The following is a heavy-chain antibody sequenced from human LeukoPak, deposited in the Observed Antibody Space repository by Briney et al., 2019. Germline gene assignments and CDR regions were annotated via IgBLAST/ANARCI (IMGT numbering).Heavy chain of an antibody. CDR1: GYTFTNYG. V-gene: IGHV1-18*01. Sequence: ASVKVSCKASGYTFTNYGISWVRQAPGQGLEWMGWISAYNGNTNYAQKLQGRVTMTTDTSTGTAYMELRSLRSDDTAVYYCARTLNIRRNDAFDIWGQGTMVTVSS. CDR2: ISAYNGNT. CDR3: ARTLNIRRNDAFDI. D-gene: IGHD2/OR15-2a*01. J-gene: IGHJ3*02.